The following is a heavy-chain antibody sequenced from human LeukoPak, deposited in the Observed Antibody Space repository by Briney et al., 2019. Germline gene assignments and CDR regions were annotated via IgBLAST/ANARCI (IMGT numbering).Heavy chain of an antibody. CDR3: ARAGAPGVRPYYYYYMDV. CDR2: INPSGGST. V-gene: IGHV1-46*01. CDR1: GYTFTSYY. D-gene: IGHD3-10*01. J-gene: IGHJ6*03. Sequence: GASVKVSCKASGYTFTSYYMHWVRQAPGQGLEWMGIINPSGGSTSYAQKFQGRVTMTRDTSTSTVYMELSSLRSEDTAVYYCARAGAPGVRPYYYYYMDVWGKGTTVTISS.